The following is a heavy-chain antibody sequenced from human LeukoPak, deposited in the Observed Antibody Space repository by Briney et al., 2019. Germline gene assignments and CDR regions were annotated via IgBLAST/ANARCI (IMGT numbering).Heavy chain of an antibody. CDR3: ARESYYENSGSKGFDY. D-gene: IGHD3-22*01. CDR1: GGSISSSSYY. J-gene: IGHJ4*02. Sequence: PSETLSLTCTVSGGSISSSSYYWGWIRQPPGKGLEWIGSIYYSGSTYYNPSLKSRVTISVDTSKNQFSLKLSSVTAADTAVYYCARESYYENSGSKGFDYWGQGTLVTVSS. CDR2: IYYSGST. V-gene: IGHV4-39*07.